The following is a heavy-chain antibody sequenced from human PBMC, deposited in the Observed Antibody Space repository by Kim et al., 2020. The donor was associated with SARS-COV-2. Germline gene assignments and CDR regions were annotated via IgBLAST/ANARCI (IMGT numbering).Heavy chain of an antibody. CDR2: INHSGST. Sequence: SETLSLTCAVYGGSFSGYYWSWIRQPPGKGLEWIGEINHSGSTNYNPSLKSRVTISVDTSKNQFSLKLSSVTAADTAVYYCASRGYCSSTSCSYFDYWGQGTLVTDSS. D-gene: IGHD2-2*01. CDR3: ASRGYCSSTSCSYFDY. CDR1: GGSFSGYY. J-gene: IGHJ4*02. V-gene: IGHV4-34*01.